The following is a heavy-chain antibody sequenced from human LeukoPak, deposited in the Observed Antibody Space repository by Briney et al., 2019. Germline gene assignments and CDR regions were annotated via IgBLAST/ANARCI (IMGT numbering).Heavy chain of an antibody. CDR1: GGSTSSHY. CDR2: IHSSGRT. J-gene: IGHJ4*02. Sequence: PSETLSLTCTVSGGSTSSHYRSWIRQPPGKGLEWIGYIHSSGRTNYNPSLKSRVTFSVDTSNNQFSLRLSSVTAADTAVYHCASYYCSGGACSHFDYWGQGTLVTVSP. V-gene: IGHV4-59*08. CDR3: ASYYCSGGACSHFDY. D-gene: IGHD2-15*01.